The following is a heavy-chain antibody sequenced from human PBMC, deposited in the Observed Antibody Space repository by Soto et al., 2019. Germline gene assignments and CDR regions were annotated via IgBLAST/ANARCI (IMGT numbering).Heavy chain of an antibody. D-gene: IGHD6-19*01. V-gene: IGHV4-4*02. J-gene: IGHJ6*02. Sequence: PSETLSLTCAVSGGSISSSNWWSWVRQPPGKGLEWIGEIYHSGSTNYNPSLKSRVTISVNKSKNQFSLKLSSVTAADTAVYYCARDVWGEAVAGTGSYYYYGMDVWGQGTTVTVSS. CDR1: GGSISSSNW. CDR2: IYHSGST. CDR3: ARDVWGEAVAGTGSYYYYGMDV.